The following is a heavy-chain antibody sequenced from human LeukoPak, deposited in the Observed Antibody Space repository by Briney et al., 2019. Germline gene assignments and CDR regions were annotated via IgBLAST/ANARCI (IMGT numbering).Heavy chain of an antibody. D-gene: IGHD5-12*01. J-gene: IGHJ5*02. CDR3: ATGGYDYPFWFDP. CDR1: GYTLTELS. V-gene: IGHV1-24*01. Sequence: ASVKVSCKVSGYTLTELSMHWVRQAPGKGLEWMGGFSPEDGETIYGQKFQGRVTMTEDTSTDTAYMELSSLRSEDTAVYYCATGGYDYPFWFDPWGQGTLVTVSS. CDR2: FSPEDGET.